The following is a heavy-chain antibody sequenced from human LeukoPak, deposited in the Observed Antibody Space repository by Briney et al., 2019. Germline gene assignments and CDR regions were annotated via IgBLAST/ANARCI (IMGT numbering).Heavy chain of an antibody. J-gene: IGHJ5*02. CDR1: GGSFSGYY. CDR2: INHSGST. D-gene: IGHD3-22*01. CDR3: ARRVVVITKWFDP. Sequence: PSETLSLTCAVYGGSFSGYYWSWIRQPPGKGLEWIGEINHSGSTNYNPSLKSRVTISVDTSKNQFSLKLSSVTAADTAVYYCARRVVVITKWFDPWGQGTLVTVSS. V-gene: IGHV4-34*01.